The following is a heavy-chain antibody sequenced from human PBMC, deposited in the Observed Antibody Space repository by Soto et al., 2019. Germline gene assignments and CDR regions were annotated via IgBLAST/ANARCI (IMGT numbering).Heavy chain of an antibody. Sequence: EVQLVQSGVEVKKAGESLKISCKASGYSFTSYWIGWVRQMPGKGLEWMGIIYPSDSDIRYSPSFQGQVTMSADKSISTAYLQWSSLKASDTAMYYCARRGTSWHTVVYWGQGTLVTVSS. V-gene: IGHV5-51*03. D-gene: IGHD6-13*01. CDR1: GYSFTSYW. CDR2: IYPSDSDI. CDR3: ARRGTSWHTVVY. J-gene: IGHJ4*02.